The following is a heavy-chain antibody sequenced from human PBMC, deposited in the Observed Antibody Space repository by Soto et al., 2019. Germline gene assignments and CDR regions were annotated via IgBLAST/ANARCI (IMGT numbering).Heavy chain of an antibody. CDR2: ISAYNGNT. J-gene: IGHJ4*02. D-gene: IGHD2-15*01. CDR1: GYTFTSYG. V-gene: IGHV1-18*01. Sequence: ASVKVSCKASGYTFTSYGISWVRQAPGQGLEWMGWISAYNGNTNYAQKLQGRVTMTTDTSTSTAYKELRSLRSDDTAVYYCARDHVGGYGGNEFDYWGQGTLVTVSS. CDR3: ARDHVGGYGGNEFDY.